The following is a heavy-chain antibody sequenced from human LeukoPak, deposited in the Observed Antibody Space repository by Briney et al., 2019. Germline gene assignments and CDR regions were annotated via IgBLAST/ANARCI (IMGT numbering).Heavy chain of an antibody. CDR1: GGSFSGYY. CDR3: ARDDDRQYYFDY. CDR2: INHSGST. V-gene: IGHV4-34*01. Sequence: PSETPSLTCAVYGGSFSGYYWSWIRQPPGKGLEWIGEINHSGSTNYNPSLKSRVTMSVDTSKNQFSLKLSSVTAADTAVYYCARDDDRQYYFDYWGQGTLVTVSS. D-gene: IGHD3-16*01. J-gene: IGHJ4*02.